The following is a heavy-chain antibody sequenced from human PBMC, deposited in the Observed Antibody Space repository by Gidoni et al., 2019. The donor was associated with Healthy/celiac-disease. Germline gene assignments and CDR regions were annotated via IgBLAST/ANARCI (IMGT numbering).Heavy chain of an antibody. CDR3: TRPSDPGY. Sequence: EVQLVESGGGLVQPGGSLKLSCAASGFTFSGSAMHWVRQASGKGLEWFGRIRSKANSYATAYAASVKGRFTISRDDSKNTAYLQMNSLKTEDTAVYYCTRPSDPGYWGQGTLVTVSS. J-gene: IGHJ4*02. CDR1: GFTFSGSA. V-gene: IGHV3-73*02. D-gene: IGHD7-27*01. CDR2: IRSKANSYAT.